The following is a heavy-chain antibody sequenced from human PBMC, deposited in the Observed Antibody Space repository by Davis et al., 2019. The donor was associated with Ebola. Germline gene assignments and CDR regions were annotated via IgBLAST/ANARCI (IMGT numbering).Heavy chain of an antibody. CDR3: ARDRGDGHTFDY. CDR2: INPSGGST. CDR1: GYTFTGYY. J-gene: IGHJ4*02. D-gene: IGHD5-24*01. Sequence: ASVKVSCKASGYTFTGYYMHWVRQAPGQGLEWMGIINPSGGSTSYAQKFQGRVTMTRDTSTSTVYMELSSLRSEDTAVYYCARDRGDGHTFDYWGQGTLVTVSS. V-gene: IGHV1-46*01.